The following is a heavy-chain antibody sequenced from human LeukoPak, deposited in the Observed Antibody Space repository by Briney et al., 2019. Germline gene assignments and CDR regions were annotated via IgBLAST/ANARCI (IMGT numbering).Heavy chain of an antibody. D-gene: IGHD3-10*01. J-gene: IGHJ3*02. CDR1: GYTLTELS. CDR3: ATDALDGSGVRNAFDI. V-gene: IGHV1-24*01. CDR2: FDPEDGET. Sequence: ASVNVSCKVSGYTLTELSMHWVRQAPGKGLEWMGGFDPEDGETIYAQKFQGRVTMTEDTSTDTAYMELSSLRSEDTAVYYCATDALDGSGVRNAFDIWGQGTMVTVSS.